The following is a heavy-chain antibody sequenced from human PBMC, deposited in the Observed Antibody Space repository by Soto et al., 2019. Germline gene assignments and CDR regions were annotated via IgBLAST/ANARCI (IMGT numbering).Heavy chain of an antibody. D-gene: IGHD3-3*01. CDR1: GYSFDSHW. Sequence: EVQLVQSGAEVERAGESLKISCKGSGYSFDSHWIGWVRQMPGKGLEWMGIIYPGDSDIRYSPSFQGHVTISADKSISTAYLQWSSLKASDTAMYYCARISSGRSTIFGVVPKQGRAFNLWGQGTMVTVSS. CDR2: IYPGDSDI. V-gene: IGHV5-51*03. J-gene: IGHJ3*01. CDR3: ARISSGRSTIFGVVPKQGRAFNL.